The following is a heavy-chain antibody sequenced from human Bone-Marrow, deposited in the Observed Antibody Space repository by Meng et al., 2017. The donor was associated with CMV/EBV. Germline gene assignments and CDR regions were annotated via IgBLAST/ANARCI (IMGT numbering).Heavy chain of an antibody. CDR2: ISGSGGST. V-gene: IGHV3-23*01. J-gene: IGHJ4*02. D-gene: IGHD3-3*01. CDR3: AKDGTIFGVVITAVD. Sequence: GGSLRLSCAASGFTFSSYAMSWVRQAPGKGLEWVSAISGSGGSTYYADSVKGRFTISRDNSKNTLYLQMNSLRAEDTAEYYCAKDGTIFGVVITAVDWGQGTLVTVSS. CDR1: GFTFSSYA.